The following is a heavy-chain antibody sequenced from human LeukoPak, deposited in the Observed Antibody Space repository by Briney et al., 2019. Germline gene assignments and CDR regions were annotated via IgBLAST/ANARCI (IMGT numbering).Heavy chain of an antibody. Sequence: ASVKVSCKASGYTFTSYDINWVRQATGQGLEWMGWMNPNSGNTGYAQKFQGRVTMTRNTSISTAYMELSSLRSEDTAVYYCAVFDSSGYYWADYWGQGTRVTVSS. J-gene: IGHJ4*02. D-gene: IGHD3-22*01. CDR2: MNPNSGNT. V-gene: IGHV1-8*01. CDR1: GYTFTSYD. CDR3: AVFDSSGYYWADY.